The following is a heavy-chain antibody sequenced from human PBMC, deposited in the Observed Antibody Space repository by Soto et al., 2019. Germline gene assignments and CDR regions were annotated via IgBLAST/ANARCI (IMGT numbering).Heavy chain of an antibody. J-gene: IGHJ4*02. CDR3: ARGQEGVVATH. D-gene: IGHD5-12*01. Sequence: QVQLQQWGAGLLKPSETLSLNCAVNGGSLSGYYWSWIRQPPGKGLEWIGEIKDGGRTNYSPSLKSRATISSASDTDRFSLRLYSVTAADTGVYYCARGQEGVVATHWDQGTLVTVSS. CDR2: IKDGGRT. CDR1: GGSLSGYY. V-gene: IGHV4-34*01.